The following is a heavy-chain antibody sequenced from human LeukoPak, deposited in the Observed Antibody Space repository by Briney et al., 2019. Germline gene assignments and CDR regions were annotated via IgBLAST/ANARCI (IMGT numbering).Heavy chain of an antibody. CDR2: IKQDGSEK. V-gene: IGHV3-7*01. CDR1: GFTFSSYW. Sequence: GGSLRLSCAASGFTFSSYWMSWVRQAPGKGLEWVANIKQDGSEKYYVDSVKGRFTISRDNAKNSLYLQMNSLRAEDTAVYYCARGPHNWNYDRFDPWGQGTLVTVSS. D-gene: IGHD1-7*01. CDR3: ARGPHNWNYDRFDP. J-gene: IGHJ5*02.